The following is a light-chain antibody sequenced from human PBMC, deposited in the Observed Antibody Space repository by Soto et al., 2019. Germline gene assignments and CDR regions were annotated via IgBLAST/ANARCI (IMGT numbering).Light chain of an antibody. J-gene: IGLJ1*01. CDR3: SSYTSSSTLSTDV. CDR1: SSDVGGYNY. CDR2: DVS. Sequence: QSALTQPASVSGSPVQSITISCTGTSSDVGGYNYVSWYQHHPGKAPKLMIYDVSNRPSGVSNRFSGSKSGNTASLIISGLQSEDEADYYCSSYTSSSTLSTDVFGTGTKLTVL. V-gene: IGLV2-14*03.